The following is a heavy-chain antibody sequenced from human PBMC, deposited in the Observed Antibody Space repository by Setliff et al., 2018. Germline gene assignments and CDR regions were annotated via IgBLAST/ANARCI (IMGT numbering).Heavy chain of an antibody. D-gene: IGHD5-12*01. J-gene: IGHJ4*02. CDR3: ARIRKGYTGYEGFDY. Sequence: SGPTLVNPTQPLTLTCTFSGLSLSTSGMYVSWIRQPPGKALEWLGSIAWYDDKLYSTSLKTRLTISKETSKNQVVLTMTNMDPVDTATYYCARIRKGYTGYEGFDYWGEGTLVTVSA. CDR1: GLSLSTSGMY. CDR2: IAWYDDK. V-gene: IGHV2-70*17.